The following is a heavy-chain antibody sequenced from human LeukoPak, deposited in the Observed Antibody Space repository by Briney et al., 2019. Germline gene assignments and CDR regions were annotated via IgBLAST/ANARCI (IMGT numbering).Heavy chain of an antibody. J-gene: IGHJ4*02. CDR3: ARYYYDSSGYDY. V-gene: IGHV4-39*01. D-gene: IGHD3-22*01. Sequence: SETLPLTCTVSGGSISSSSYYWGWIRQPPGKGLEWIGSIYYSGSTYYNPSLKSRVTISVDTSKNQFSLKLSSVTAADTAVYYCARYYYDSSGYDYWGQGTLVTVSS. CDR2: IYYSGST. CDR1: GGSISSSSYY.